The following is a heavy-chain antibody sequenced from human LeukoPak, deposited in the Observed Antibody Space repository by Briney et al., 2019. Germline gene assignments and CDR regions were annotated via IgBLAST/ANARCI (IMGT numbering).Heavy chain of an antibody. CDR1: GGSISSYY. Sequence: PSETLSLTCTVSGGSISSYYWSWIRQPPGKGLEWIGYIYYSGSTNYNPSLKSRVTISVDTSKNQFSLKLSSVTAADTAVYYCASNSGYNDSGGGPWFAFNTWGQGTWSPSLQ. CDR3: ASNSGYNDSGGGPWFAFNT. D-gene: IGHD3-22*01. CDR2: IYYSGST. J-gene: IGHJ3*02. V-gene: IGHV4-59*08.